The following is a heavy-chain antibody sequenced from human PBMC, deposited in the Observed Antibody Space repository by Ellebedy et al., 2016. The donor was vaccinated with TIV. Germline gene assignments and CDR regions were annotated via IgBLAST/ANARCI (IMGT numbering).Heavy chain of an antibody. CDR2: VNHRGST. J-gene: IGHJ2*01. CDR3: ARLLVVTAIRSYWYFDL. D-gene: IGHD2-21*02. CDR1: GGSVSSGSYY. Sequence: SETLSLTCTVSGGSVSSGSYYWSWVRQPPGKGLEWIGEVNHRGSTHYNPSLKSRATISLDTSTNHFSLKLSSVTAADTAVYYCARLLVVTAIRSYWYFDLWGRGTLVTVSS. V-gene: IGHV4-39*02.